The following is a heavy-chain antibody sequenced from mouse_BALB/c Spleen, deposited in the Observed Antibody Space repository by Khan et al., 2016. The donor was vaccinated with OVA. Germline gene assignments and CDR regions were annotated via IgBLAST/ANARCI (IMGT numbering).Heavy chain of an antibody. D-gene: IGHD1-2*01. J-gene: IGHJ3*01. V-gene: IGHV1-77*01. CDR2: ISPGSGDT. Sequence: QVQLQQSGAELARPGASVKLSCKASGYSFTDYYINWVKQRTGQGLEWIGEISPGSGDTYYNEKFKGKATLTADKSSSTAYMQLSSLTSEASACYFCAIRNYFGYTFAYWGQGTLVTVSA. CDR1: GYSFTDYY. CDR3: AIRNYFGYTFAY.